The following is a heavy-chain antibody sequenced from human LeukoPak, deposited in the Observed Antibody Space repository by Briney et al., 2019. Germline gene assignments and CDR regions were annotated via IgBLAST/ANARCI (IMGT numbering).Heavy chain of an antibody. V-gene: IGHV3-23*01. Sequence: PGGSLRLSCTASGFTFGGYAMSWVRQAPGKGLQWVSSISGGSEDTYYADSVKGRFTISRDNSKTTLYLQMNSLRAGDTAVYYCARTIAQYSNSWLYFYYGLDVWGQGTTVTVSS. J-gene: IGHJ6*02. CDR1: GFTFGGYA. D-gene: IGHD6-13*01. CDR2: ISGGSEDT. CDR3: ARTIAQYSNSWLYFYYGLDV.